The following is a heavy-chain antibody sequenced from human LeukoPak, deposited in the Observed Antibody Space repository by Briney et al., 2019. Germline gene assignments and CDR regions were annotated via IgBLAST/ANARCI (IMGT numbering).Heavy chain of an antibody. CDR3: AKDRVPSMVGAPDY. D-gene: IGHD1-26*01. V-gene: IGHV3-7*01. Sequence: PGGSLRLSCAASGFTFSTYWMTWVRQAPGKGLEWVANIKRDGSEKYYVDSVKGRFTISRDNAKNSLYLQMNSLRAEDTAVYYCAKDRVPSMVGAPDYWGQGTLVTVSS. CDR2: IKRDGSEK. CDR1: GFTFSTYW. J-gene: IGHJ4*02.